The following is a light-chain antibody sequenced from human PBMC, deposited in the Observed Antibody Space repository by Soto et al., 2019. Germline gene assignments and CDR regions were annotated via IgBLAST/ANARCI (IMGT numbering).Light chain of an antibody. V-gene: IGKV3-11*01. J-gene: IGKJ3*01. Sequence: EIVLTQSPATLSLSPGERATLSCRASQSVSSYLAWYQQKPGQAPRLLIYDASNRATGIPARFSGSGSGTDFTLTISSLEPEDFAVYYCQQRSKWPATFGPGTQVDIK. CDR3: QQRSKWPAT. CDR2: DAS. CDR1: QSVSSY.